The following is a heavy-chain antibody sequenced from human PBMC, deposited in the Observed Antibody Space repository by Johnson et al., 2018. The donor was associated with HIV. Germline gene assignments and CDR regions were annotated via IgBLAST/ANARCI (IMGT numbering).Heavy chain of an antibody. CDR1: GFSVSSKY. D-gene: IGHD3-3*01. Sequence: VQLVESGGGLVQPGGSLRLSCAASGFSVSSKYMSWVRQAPGKGLEWVSVIYSGGSTFYADSVKGRFTISRDNSGNTLYLQMNSLRAEDTAVYYCAKGDYNFWSGDAFDIWGQGTMVTVSS. V-gene: IGHV3-66*01. CDR3: AKGDYNFWSGDAFDI. J-gene: IGHJ3*02. CDR2: IYSGGST.